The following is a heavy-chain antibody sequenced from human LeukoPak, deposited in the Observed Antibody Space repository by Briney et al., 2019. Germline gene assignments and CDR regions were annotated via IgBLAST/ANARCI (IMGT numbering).Heavy chain of an antibody. CDR3: ATHRYRGSGYYPAFDY. J-gene: IGHJ4*02. D-gene: IGHD3-22*01. Sequence: KPSETLSLTCTVSGGSISSSSYYWGWIRQPPGKGLEWIGSIYYSGSTYYNPSLKSRVTISVDTSKNQFSLKLSSVTAADTAVYYCATHRYRGSGYYPAFDYWGQGTLVTVSS. V-gene: IGHV4-39*01. CDR1: GGSISSSSYY. CDR2: IYYSGST.